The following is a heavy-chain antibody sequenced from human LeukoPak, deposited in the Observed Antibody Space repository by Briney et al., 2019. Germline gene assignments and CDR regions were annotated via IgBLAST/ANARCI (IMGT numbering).Heavy chain of an antibody. J-gene: IGHJ1*01. D-gene: IGHD3-22*01. CDR2: ISYDGSNK. CDR1: GFTFSSYA. Sequence: PGGSLRLSCAASGFTFSSYAMHWVRQAPGKGLEWVAVISYDGSNKYYADSVKGRFTISRDNSKNTLYLQMNSLRAEDTAVYYCARDGDYYDSSGYTYFQHWGQGTLVTVSS. V-gene: IGHV3-30-3*01. CDR3: ARDGDYYDSSGYTYFQH.